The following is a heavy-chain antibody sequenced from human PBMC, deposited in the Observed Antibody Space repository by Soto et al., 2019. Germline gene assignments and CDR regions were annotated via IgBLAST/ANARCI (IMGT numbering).Heavy chain of an antibody. J-gene: IGHJ5*02. CDR3: ARMWGGWFDP. Sequence: QVQLQQWGAGLLKPSETLSLTCAVYGGSFSGYYWSWIRQPPGKGLEWIGEINHSGSTNYNPSLKSRVTISVDRSKNQFSLKLGSVTAADTAVYYCARMWGGWFDPWGQGTLVTVSS. CDR1: GGSFSGYY. CDR2: INHSGST. V-gene: IGHV4-34*01. D-gene: IGHD3-16*01.